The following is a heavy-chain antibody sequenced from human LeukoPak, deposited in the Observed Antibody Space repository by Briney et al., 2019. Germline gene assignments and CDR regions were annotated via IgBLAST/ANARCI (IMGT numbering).Heavy chain of an antibody. CDR3: AREQYGSDDALDI. V-gene: IGHV3-33*01. CDR2: IWFDGSNK. D-gene: IGHD4-17*01. Sequence: QPGGSLRLSCAASGFTFSYYGMHWVRQAPGKGLEWVAVIWFDGSNKYYADSVKGRFTVSRDNSKNTMDLQMNSLRAEDTAVYYCAREQYGSDDALDIWGQGTMVTVSS. J-gene: IGHJ3*02. CDR1: GFTFSYYG.